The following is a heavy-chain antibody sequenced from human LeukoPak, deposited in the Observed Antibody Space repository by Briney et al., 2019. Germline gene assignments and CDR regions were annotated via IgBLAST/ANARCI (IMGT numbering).Heavy chain of an antibody. CDR1: GGSFSGYY. CDR2: INHSGST. V-gene: IGHV4-34*01. D-gene: IGHD3-10*01. J-gene: IGHJ4*02. CDR3: AGTYYYGSGSYYPFDY. Sequence: SETLSLTCAVYGGSFSGYYWSWIRQPPGKGLEWIGEINHSGSTNYDPSLKSRVTISVDTSKNQFSLKLSSVTAADTAVYYCAGTYYYGSGSYYPFDYWGQGTLVTVSS.